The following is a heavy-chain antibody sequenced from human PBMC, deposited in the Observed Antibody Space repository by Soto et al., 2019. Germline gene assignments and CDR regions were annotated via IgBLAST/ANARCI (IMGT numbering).Heavy chain of an antibody. CDR2: INHSGST. D-gene: IGHD3-9*01. CDR1: GGSFSGYY. J-gene: IGHJ3*02. CDR3: ARAPVVPPNFDWFHEVRVPPSDAFDI. Sequence: SETLSLTCAVYGGSFSGYYWSWIRQPPGKGLEWIGEINHSGSTNYNPSLKSRVTISVDTSKNQFSLKLSSVTAADTAVYYCARAPVVPPNFDWFHEVRVPPSDAFDIWGQGTMVTVSS. V-gene: IGHV4-34*01.